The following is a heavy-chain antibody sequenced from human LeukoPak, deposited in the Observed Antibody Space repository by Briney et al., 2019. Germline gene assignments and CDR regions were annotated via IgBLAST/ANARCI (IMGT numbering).Heavy chain of an antibody. CDR3: ATAGAYYYDSSGYSLFDY. V-gene: IGHV3-21*01. CDR1: GFTFSSFS. J-gene: IGHJ4*02. Sequence: PGGSLRLSCAASGFTFSSFSTNWVRQAPGKGLEWVSSISSSSSYIYYADSVKGRFTISRDNAQNSLYLQMNRLRAEDTAVYYCATAGAYYYDSSGYSLFDYWGQGTLVTVSS. CDR2: ISSSSSYI. D-gene: IGHD3-22*01.